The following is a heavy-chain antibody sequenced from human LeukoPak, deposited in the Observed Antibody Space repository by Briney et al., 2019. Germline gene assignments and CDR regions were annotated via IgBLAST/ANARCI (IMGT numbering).Heavy chain of an antibody. Sequence: GGSLRLSCAASGFTFSSYGMHWVRQAPGKGLEWVAVIWYDGSNKYYADSVKGRFTISRDNSKNTLYLQMNSLRAEDTAVYYCDKGPYGGYPIASWGQGTLVTVSS. J-gene: IGHJ5*01. CDR2: IWYDGSNK. D-gene: IGHD5-12*01. V-gene: IGHV3-33*06. CDR3: DKGPYGGYPIAS. CDR1: GFTFSSYG.